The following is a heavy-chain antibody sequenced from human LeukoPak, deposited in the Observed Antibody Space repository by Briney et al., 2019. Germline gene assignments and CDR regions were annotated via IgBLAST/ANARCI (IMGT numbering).Heavy chain of an antibody. CDR3: ARQLGLRSGWFDP. CDR2: IYTSGST. D-gene: IGHD1-7*01. CDR1: GGSISSYY. Sequence: SETLSLTCTVSGGSISSYYWSWIRQPPGKGLEWIGYIYTSGSTNYNPSLKSRVTISVDTSKNQFSLKLSSVTAADTAVYYCARQLGLRSGWFDPWGQGTLVTVSS. V-gene: IGHV4-4*09. J-gene: IGHJ5*02.